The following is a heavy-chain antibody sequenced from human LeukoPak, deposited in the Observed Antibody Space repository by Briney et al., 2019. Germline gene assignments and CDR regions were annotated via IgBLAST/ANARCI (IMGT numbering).Heavy chain of an antibody. CDR1: GYSISSGYY. Sequence: SETLSLTCTVSGYSISSGYYWGWIRQPPGKGLEWIGSIYHSGSTYYNPSLKSRVTISVDTSKNQFSLKLSSVTAADTAVYYCARGGDYYGSGSYYLVYWGQGTLVTVSS. J-gene: IGHJ4*02. CDR2: IYHSGST. CDR3: ARGGDYYGSGSYYLVY. D-gene: IGHD3-10*01. V-gene: IGHV4-38-2*02.